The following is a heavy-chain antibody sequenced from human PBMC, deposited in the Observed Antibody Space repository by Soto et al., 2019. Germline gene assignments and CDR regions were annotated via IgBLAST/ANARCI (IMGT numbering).Heavy chain of an antibody. CDR1: GGSISSSSYY. CDR3: AKDHWGSY. D-gene: IGHD3-16*01. V-gene: IGHV4-39*02. Sequence: PSETLSLTCTVSGGSISSSSYYWGWIRQPPGKGLEWIGSIYYSGSTYYNPSLKSRVTISRDNSKNTLYLQMNTLRAEDTAVYYCAKDHWGSYSGQGTLVTVSS. J-gene: IGHJ4*02. CDR2: IYYSGST.